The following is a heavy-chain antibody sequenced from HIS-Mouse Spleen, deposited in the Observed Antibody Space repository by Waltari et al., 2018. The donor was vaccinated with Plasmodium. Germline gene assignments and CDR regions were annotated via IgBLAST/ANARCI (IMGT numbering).Heavy chain of an antibody. CDR2: NNPNSGGP. Sequence: QVQLVQSGAEVKKPGASVKVSCKASGYTFTGYYMHWVRQGPGQGLEWMGWNNPNSGGPNYAQKLQGRGTITRETSISTAYMELSRLRSDDTAVYYCARVRADAFDIWGQGTMVTVSS. CDR3: ARVRADAFDI. J-gene: IGHJ3*02. V-gene: IGHV1-2*02. CDR1: GYTFTGYY.